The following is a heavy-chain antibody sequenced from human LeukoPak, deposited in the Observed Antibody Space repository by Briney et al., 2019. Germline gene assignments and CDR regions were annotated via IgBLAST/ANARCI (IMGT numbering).Heavy chain of an antibody. J-gene: IGHJ3*02. CDR1: GYTFTDYF. CDR3: TTTVTTFDAFDI. Sequence: ASVKVSCKASGYTFTDYFMNWVRQAPGQGLEWMGWINPKSGGTVYAQKFQGRVTMTRDTSISTAYMELSRLRSDDTAVYYCTTTVTTFDAFDIWGQGTMVTVSS. D-gene: IGHD4-17*01. CDR2: INPKSGGT. V-gene: IGHV1-2*02.